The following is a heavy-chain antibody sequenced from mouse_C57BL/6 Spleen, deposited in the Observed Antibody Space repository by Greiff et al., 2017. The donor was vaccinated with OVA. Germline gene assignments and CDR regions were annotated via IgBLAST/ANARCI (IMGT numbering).Heavy chain of an antibody. Sequence: QVQLQQPGAELVKPGASVKLSCKASGYTFTSYWMQWVKQRPGQGLEWIGEIDTSDSYTNYNQKFKGKATLTVDTSSSTAYMQLSSLTSEDSAVYYCARPDWGYAMDYWGQGTSVTVSS. CDR2: IDTSDSYT. V-gene: IGHV1-50*01. CDR1: GYTFTSYW. CDR3: ARPDWGYAMDY. J-gene: IGHJ4*01.